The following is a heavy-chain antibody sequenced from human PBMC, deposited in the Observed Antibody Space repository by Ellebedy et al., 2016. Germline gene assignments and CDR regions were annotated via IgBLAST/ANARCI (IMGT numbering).Heavy chain of an antibody. CDR2: ISSSSSTI. CDR1: GFTFSSYS. V-gene: IGHV3-48*02. Sequence: GESLKISXAASGFTFSSYSMNWVRQAPGKGLEWVSYISSSSSTIYYADSVKGRFTISRDNAKNSLYLQMNSLRDEDTAVYYCARDSCSSTSCYIFDYWGQGTLVTVSS. CDR3: ARDSCSSTSCYIFDY. D-gene: IGHD2-2*02. J-gene: IGHJ4*02.